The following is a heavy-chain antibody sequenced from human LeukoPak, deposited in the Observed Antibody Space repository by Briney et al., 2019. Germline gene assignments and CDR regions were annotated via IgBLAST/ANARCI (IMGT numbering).Heavy chain of an antibody. V-gene: IGHV1-46*01. CDR3: ARVRVDRLWDTFDL. D-gene: IGHD4/OR15-4a*01. CDR2: INPNGGST. Sequence: ASVKVSCKASGYTFTNYYIHWVRQAPGQGLEWMGIINPNGGSTSYAQKFQGRVPMTRDTSTSTVYMELSSLRSEGTAVYYCARVRVDRLWDTFDLWGQGTMVIVSA. CDR1: GYTFTNYY. J-gene: IGHJ3*01.